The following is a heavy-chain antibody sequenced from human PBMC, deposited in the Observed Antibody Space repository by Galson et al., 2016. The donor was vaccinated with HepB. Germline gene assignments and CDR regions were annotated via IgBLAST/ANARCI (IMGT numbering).Heavy chain of an antibody. CDR1: GFTFSTYG. CDR2: ITGGSTAI. J-gene: IGHJ4*02. Sequence: SLRLSCAASGFTFSTYGMNWVRQAPGKGLEWVSYITGGSTAIYYADSVKGRFTISRDDAKNSLYLQMNSLRDEDTAAYYCARRFDSWGQGTLVTVSA. V-gene: IGHV3-48*02. CDR3: ARRFDS.